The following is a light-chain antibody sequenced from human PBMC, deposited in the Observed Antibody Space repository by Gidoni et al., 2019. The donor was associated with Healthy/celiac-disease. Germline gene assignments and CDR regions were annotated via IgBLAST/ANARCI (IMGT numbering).Light chain of an antibody. V-gene: IGKV1-5*03. CDR2: KAS. CDR3: QQYNSYPCS. CDR1: QSISSW. Sequence: DIQMTQSPSILSASVGDRVTITCRASQSISSWLAWYQQKPGKAPKLLIYKASSLESGVPSRFSGSGSGTEFTLTISSLQPDDFATYYCQQYNSYPCSFGQGTKLEIK. J-gene: IGKJ2*04.